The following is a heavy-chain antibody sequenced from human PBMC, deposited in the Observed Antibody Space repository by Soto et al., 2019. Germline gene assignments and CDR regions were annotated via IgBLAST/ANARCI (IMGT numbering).Heavy chain of an antibody. CDR1: GYTFTSYG. Sequence: ASVKVSCTASGYTFTSYGISWVRQAPGQGLEWMGWISAYNGNTNYAQKLQGRVTMTTDTSTSTAYMELRSLRSDDTAVYYCARDLDSSSWYGGYYYYGMDVWGQGTTVTVSS. CDR2: ISAYNGNT. V-gene: IGHV1-18*01. J-gene: IGHJ6*02. D-gene: IGHD6-13*01. CDR3: ARDLDSSSWYGGYYYYGMDV.